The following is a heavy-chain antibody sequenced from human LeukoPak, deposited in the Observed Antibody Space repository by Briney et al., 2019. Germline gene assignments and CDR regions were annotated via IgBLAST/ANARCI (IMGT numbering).Heavy chain of an antibody. CDR2: ISTYTGNA. D-gene: IGHD3-3*01. Sequence: ASVKVSCKASGYSFITHGITWVRQAPGQGLQWVGWISTYTGNAHYAQRLQDRVTLSNDTATTTAYLEVRNLRSDDTAVYYCARDLAVLGVVFTSYMDVWVKATPVIVSS. CDR1: GYSFITHG. CDR3: ARDLAVLGVVFTSYMDV. V-gene: IGHV1-18*01. J-gene: IGHJ6*03.